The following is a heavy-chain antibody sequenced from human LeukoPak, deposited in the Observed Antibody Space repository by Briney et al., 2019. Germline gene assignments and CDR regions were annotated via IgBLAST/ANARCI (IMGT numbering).Heavy chain of an antibody. CDR1: GGSISSFY. J-gene: IGHJ4*02. CDR2: IYYSGSA. V-gene: IGHV4-59*01. Sequence: SETLSLTCTVSGGSISSFYWSWIRQPPGKGLEWIGYIYYSGSANYNPSLKSRVTISVDASKNQFSLKLSSVTAADTALYYCASLFYYDSSGYSYYFDYWGQGTLVTVSS. D-gene: IGHD3-22*01. CDR3: ASLFYYDSSGYSYYFDY.